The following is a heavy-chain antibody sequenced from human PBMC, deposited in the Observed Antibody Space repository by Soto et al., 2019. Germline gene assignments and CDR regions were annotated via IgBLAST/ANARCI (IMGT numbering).Heavy chain of an antibody. V-gene: IGHV6-1*01. CDR2: TYYRSKWYN. Sequence: PSQTLSLTCAISGDSVSSNSAAWNWIRQSPSRGLEWLGRTYYRSKWYNDYAVSVKSRITINPDTSKKQFSLKLSSVTAADTAVYYCARISPLDYGDYDSRIYYYYYMDFWGKGTTVTGSS. CDR1: GDSVSSNSAA. D-gene: IGHD4-17*01. CDR3: ARISPLDYGDYDSRIYYYYYMDF. J-gene: IGHJ6*03.